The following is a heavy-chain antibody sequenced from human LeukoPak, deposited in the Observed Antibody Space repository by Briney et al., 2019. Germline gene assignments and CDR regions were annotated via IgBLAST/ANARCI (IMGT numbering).Heavy chain of an antibody. V-gene: IGHV4-31*03. J-gene: IGHJ4*02. CDR2: IYYSGST. Sequence: SETLSLTCTVSGGSISSGGYYWSWIRQHPGKGLEWIGYIYYSGSTYYNPSLKSRVTISVDTSKNQFSLKLGSVTAADTAVYYCARSDSGSYPVFDYWGQGTLVTVSS. D-gene: IGHD1-26*01. CDR3: ARSDSGSYPVFDY. CDR1: GGSISSGGYY.